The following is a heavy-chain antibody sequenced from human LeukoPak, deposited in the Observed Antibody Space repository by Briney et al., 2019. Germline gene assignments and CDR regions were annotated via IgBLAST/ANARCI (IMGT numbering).Heavy chain of an antibody. CDR3: ARSPLVVVVKPQFDY. V-gene: IGHV3-21*01. D-gene: IGHD2-21*01. J-gene: IGHJ4*02. CDR2: ISSSSSYI. Sequence: GGSVRLSCAASGFTLSSYAMHWVRQSPGKGLEWVSSISSSSSYIYYADSVKGRFTISRDNAKNSLYLQMNSLRAEDTAVYYCARSPLVVVVKPQFDYWGQGTLVTVSS. CDR1: GFTLSSYA.